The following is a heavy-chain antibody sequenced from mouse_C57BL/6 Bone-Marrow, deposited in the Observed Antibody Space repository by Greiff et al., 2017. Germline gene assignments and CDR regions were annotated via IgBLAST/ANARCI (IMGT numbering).Heavy chain of an antibody. Sequence: QVQLQPPGAELVKPGASVKMSCKASGYTFTSYWITWVKQRPGQGLEWIGDIYPGSGSTNYNEKFKSKATLTVDTSSSTAYMQLSSLTSEDSAVYYCARGGYGREYFDVWGTGTTVTVSS. J-gene: IGHJ1*03. V-gene: IGHV1-55*01. CDR2: IYPGSGST. D-gene: IGHD1-1*01. CDR1: GYTFTSYW. CDR3: ARGGYGREYFDV.